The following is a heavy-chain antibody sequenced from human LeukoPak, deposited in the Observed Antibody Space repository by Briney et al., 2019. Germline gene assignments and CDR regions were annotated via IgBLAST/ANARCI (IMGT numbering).Heavy chain of an antibody. J-gene: IGHJ4*02. CDR2: IYYSGST. Sequence: TSETLSLTCSVSGGSISSYYWSWIRQPPGKGLEGIGYIYYSGSTNYNPSLKSRVTISVDTSENQLALKLSSVTAADTALYYCARAHTSSWYIDYLGPGTLVTVSS. D-gene: IGHD6-13*01. CDR1: GGSISSYY. V-gene: IGHV4-59*01. CDR3: ARAHTSSWYIDY.